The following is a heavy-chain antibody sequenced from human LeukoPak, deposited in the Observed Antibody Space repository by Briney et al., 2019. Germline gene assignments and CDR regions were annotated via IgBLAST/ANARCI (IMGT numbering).Heavy chain of an antibody. V-gene: IGHV1-2*02. D-gene: IGHD3-10*01. J-gene: IGHJ5*02. CDR2: INPNSGGT. Sequence: GASVKVSCKASGYTFTGYYMHWVRQAPGQGLEWMGWINPNSGGTNYAPKFQGRVTMTRDTSISTAYMEPSRLRSDDTAVYYCASGSGSYRWFDPWGQGTLVTVSS. CDR1: GYTFTGYY. CDR3: ASGSGSYRWFDP.